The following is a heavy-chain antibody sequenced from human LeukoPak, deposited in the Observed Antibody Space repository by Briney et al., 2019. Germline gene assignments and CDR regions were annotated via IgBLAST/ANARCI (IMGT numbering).Heavy chain of an antibody. D-gene: IGHD6-19*01. J-gene: IGHJ4*02. V-gene: IGHV1-2*06. CDR3: ARDAAVVGQGSEY. CDR2: IDPNVDDR. CDR1: GYTFSGYW. Sequence: GASVKVSCKASGYTFSGYWIHWVRQAPGQGLEWMGRIDPNVDDREYAQKFQGRVTMTRDTSTNTAYMELNSLRSDDTAMYYCARDAAVVGQGSEYWGQGTLVTVSS.